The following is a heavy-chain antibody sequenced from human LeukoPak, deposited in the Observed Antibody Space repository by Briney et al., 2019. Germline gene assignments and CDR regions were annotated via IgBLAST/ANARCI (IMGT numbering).Heavy chain of an antibody. V-gene: IGHV3-23*01. Sequence: GGSLRLSCAASGFTFSSYSMNWVRQAPGKGLEWVSGISGDAGRTYYADSVKGRFTISRDNSKNTLYLQMNSLRAEDTAVYYCAKDPARYYDSSGYYFPGCMDVWGKGTTVTISS. CDR2: ISGDAGRT. J-gene: IGHJ6*03. CDR1: GFTFSSYS. D-gene: IGHD3-22*01. CDR3: AKDPARYYDSSGYYFPGCMDV.